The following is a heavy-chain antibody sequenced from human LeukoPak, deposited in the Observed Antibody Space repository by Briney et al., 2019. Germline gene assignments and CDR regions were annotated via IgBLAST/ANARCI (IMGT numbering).Heavy chain of an antibody. CDR2: LDYSGNT. J-gene: IGHJ3*01. V-gene: IGHV4-39*07. D-gene: IGHD1-26*01. Sequence: PSETLSLTCSVSGGSISSSSYYWGWIRQPPGKGLEWIGRLDYSGNTYYNSSLKSRVIISVDKSKNQVSLKLTSVTAADTASYHCARDSFASGREGTFDLWGQGTVVTVSS. CDR3: ARDSFASGREGTFDL. CDR1: GGSISSSSYY.